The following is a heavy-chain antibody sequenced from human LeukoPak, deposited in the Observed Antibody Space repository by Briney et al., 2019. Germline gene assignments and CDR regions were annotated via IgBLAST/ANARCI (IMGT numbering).Heavy chain of an antibody. CDR2: INLNSGDT. CDR1: GYSFTGYY. D-gene: IGHD1-14*01. J-gene: IGHJ4*02. Sequence: ASVKVSCKPSGYSFTGYYMHWMRQAPGQGLEWMGWINLNSGDTNYAEKFQGRVTMTRATSISTAYVELSRLRYDDTAVYYCASWAGGNAPVASFDYWGQGTLVTVSS. V-gene: IGHV1-2*02. CDR3: ASWAGGNAPVASFDY.